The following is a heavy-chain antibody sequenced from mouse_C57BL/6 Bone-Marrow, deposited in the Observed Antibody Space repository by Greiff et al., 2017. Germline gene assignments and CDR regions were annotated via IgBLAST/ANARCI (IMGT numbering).Heavy chain of an antibody. CDR3: ALYDYDEAWFAY. D-gene: IGHD2-4*01. Sequence: VQLQQPGAELVMPGASVKLSCKASGYTFTSYWMHWVKQRPGQGLEWIGEIDPSDSYTNYNQKFKGKSTLTVDKSSSTAYMQRSSLTSEDSAVYYCALYDYDEAWFAYWGQGTLVTVSA. V-gene: IGHV1-69*01. CDR2: IDPSDSYT. CDR1: GYTFTSYW. J-gene: IGHJ3*01.